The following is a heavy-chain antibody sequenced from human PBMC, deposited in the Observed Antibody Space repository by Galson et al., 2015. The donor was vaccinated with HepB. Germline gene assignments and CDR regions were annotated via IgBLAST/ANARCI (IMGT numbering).Heavy chain of an antibody. CDR3: AREDLQYFDS. V-gene: IGHV1-69*13. Sequence: SVKVSCKASGGTFSSYAISWVRQAPGQGLEWMGGIIPIFGTANYAQKFQGRVTITADESTSTAHMELSSLRSEDTAVYLCAREDLQYFDSWGQGALVTVSS. CDR2: IIPIFGTA. CDR1: GGTFSSYA. D-gene: IGHD4-11*01. J-gene: IGHJ4*02.